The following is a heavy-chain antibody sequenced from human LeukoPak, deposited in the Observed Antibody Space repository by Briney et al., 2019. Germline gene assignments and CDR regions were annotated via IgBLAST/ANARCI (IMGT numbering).Heavy chain of an antibody. CDR2: IYTSGST. Sequence: SETLSLTCTVSGGSISSGSYYWRWIRQPAGKGLEWIGRIYTSGSTNYNPSLKSRVTISVDTSKNQFSLKLSSVTAADTAVYYCAREEQLLYYYYYMDVWGKGTTVTVSS. V-gene: IGHV4-61*02. D-gene: IGHD6-6*01. J-gene: IGHJ6*03. CDR1: GGSISSGSYY. CDR3: AREEQLLYYYYYMDV.